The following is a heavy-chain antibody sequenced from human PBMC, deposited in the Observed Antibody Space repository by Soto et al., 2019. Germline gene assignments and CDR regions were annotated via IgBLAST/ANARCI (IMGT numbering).Heavy chain of an antibody. CDR1: GFTFSSYA. CDR2: ISYDGSNK. Sequence: GGSLRLSCAASGFTFSSYAMHWVRQAPGKGLEWVAVISYDGSNKYYADSVKSRFTISRDNSKNTLYLQMNSLRAEDTAVYYCAREEVTRGYSGYDFDYWXQGTLVTVSS. V-gene: IGHV3-30-3*01. CDR3: AREEVTRGYSGYDFDY. D-gene: IGHD5-12*01. J-gene: IGHJ4*02.